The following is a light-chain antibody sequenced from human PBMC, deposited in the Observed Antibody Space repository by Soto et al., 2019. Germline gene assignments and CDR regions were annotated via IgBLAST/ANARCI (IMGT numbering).Light chain of an antibody. V-gene: IGLV1-40*01. Sequence: QSVLTQPPSVCEAPGQRLTISCSFTSSDIGAGYDVHWYQQLPGAAPNLLIYSNAIRPSGVPDRFSASKSGTSASLAITGLRAEDEADYYCQSYDSSLTNYVFGTGTKVT. J-gene: IGLJ1*01. CDR2: SNA. CDR3: QSYDSSLTNYV. CDR1: SSDIGAGYD.